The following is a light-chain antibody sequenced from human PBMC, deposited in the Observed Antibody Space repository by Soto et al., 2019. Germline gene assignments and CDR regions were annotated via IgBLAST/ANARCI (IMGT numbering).Light chain of an antibody. CDR1: QGISSY. V-gene: IGKV1-8*01. Sequence: AIRITHSPSSLSASTVDRVTITCRASQGISSYLAWYQQKPGKAPKLLIYAASTLQSGVPSRFSGSGSGTDFTLTISSLQPEDFATYYCQQLNSYPITFGQGTRLEIK. J-gene: IGKJ5*01. CDR2: AAS. CDR3: QQLNSYPIT.